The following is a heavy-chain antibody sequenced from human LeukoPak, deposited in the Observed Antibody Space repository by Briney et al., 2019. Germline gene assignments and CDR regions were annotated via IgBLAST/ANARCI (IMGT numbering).Heavy chain of an antibody. V-gene: IGHV1-69*01. J-gene: IGHJ3*02. CDR3: ARDIIAAAGFHDAFDI. Sequence: GSSVKVSCKASGGTFSSYAISWVRQAPGQGLEWMGGIIPIFGTANYAQKFQGRVTITADESTSTAYMELSSLRSEDTAVYYCARDIIAAAGFHDAFDIWGQGTMVTVSS. D-gene: IGHD6-13*01. CDR1: GGTFSSYA. CDR2: IIPIFGTA.